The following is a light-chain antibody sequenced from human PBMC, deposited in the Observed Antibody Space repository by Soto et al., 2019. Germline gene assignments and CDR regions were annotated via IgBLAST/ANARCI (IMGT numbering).Light chain of an antibody. CDR3: QQSYSTPPEIT. Sequence: DIQMTQSPSSLSASIGDRVTITWPAIQNIRSYLHWYQQKPGEAPKLLIYDAASLQSGVPSRFSGSGSGTEFTLTISSLQLEDFATYYCQQSYSTPPEITFGLGTRLEI. CDR2: DAA. J-gene: IGKJ5*01. V-gene: IGKV1-39*01. CDR1: QNIRSY.